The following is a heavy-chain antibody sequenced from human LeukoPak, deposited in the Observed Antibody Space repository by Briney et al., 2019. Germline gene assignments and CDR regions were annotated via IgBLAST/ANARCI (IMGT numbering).Heavy chain of an antibody. J-gene: IGHJ6*03. CDR3: TTVRPDGSGFYYGGVFFYYYYMDV. CDR2: IRSKTNNYAT. D-gene: IGHD3-22*01. CDR1: GFTFSGSA. Sequence: RPGGSLRLSCAASGFTFSGSALHWVRQASGKGLEWIGRIRSKTNNYATTYAASVTGRFTISRDDAENTAYLQMNSLKTEDTAVYYCTTVRPDGSGFYYGGVFFYYYYMDVWGKETTVTISS. V-gene: IGHV3-73*01.